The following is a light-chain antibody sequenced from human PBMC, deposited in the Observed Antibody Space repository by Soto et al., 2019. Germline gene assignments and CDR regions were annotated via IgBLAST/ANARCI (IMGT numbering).Light chain of an antibody. Sequence: DIVMTQSPDSLAVSLGERATINCKSSQGVLHSSSNRFSIAWYQQKPGLPPKLIIYWASARESGGPDRFSGIGSGTDFTLTISSLQAEDVAVYYCQQYFSTPSFGQGTKLEVK. CDR3: QQYFSTPS. V-gene: IGKV4-1*01. CDR1: QGVLHSSSNRFS. J-gene: IGKJ2*01. CDR2: WAS.